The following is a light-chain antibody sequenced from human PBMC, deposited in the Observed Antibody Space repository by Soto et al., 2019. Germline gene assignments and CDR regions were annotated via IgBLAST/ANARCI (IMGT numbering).Light chain of an antibody. CDR3: QQHIT. J-gene: IGKJ5*01. CDR1: QSISTY. CDR2: AAS. V-gene: IGKV1-9*01. Sequence: DIQMTQSPSSLSASVGDRVTITCRASQSISTYLNWYQHKPGKAPKVLIYAASTLQSGVPSRFSGSGSGTEFTLTISSLQPEDFATYYCQQHITFGQGTRLEIK.